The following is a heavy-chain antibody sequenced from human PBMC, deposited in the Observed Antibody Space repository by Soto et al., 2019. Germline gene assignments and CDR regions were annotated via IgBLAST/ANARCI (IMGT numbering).Heavy chain of an antibody. CDR2: IIPIFGTA. J-gene: IGHJ6*02. Sequence: GASVKVSCKASGGTFSSYAISWVRQAHGQGHEWMGGIIPIFGTANYAQKFQGRVTITADESTSTAYMELSSLRSEDTAVYYCARERRADNYDSSGYFVYGIDVSGQGTTVTVSS. D-gene: IGHD3-22*01. CDR3: ARERRADNYDSSGYFVYGIDV. V-gene: IGHV1-69*13. CDR1: GGTFSSYA.